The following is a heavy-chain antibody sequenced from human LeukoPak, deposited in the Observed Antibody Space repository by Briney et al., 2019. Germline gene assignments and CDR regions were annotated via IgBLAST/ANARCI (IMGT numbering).Heavy chain of an antibody. CDR3: ASLRGSYLDY. Sequence: SVKVSCKASGGTFSSHAISWVRQAPGQGLEWMGGIIPIFGTANYAQKFQGRVTITTDESTSTAYMELSSLRSEDTAVYYCASLRGSYLDYWGQGTLVTVSS. V-gene: IGHV1-69*05. CDR2: IIPIFGTA. J-gene: IGHJ4*02. D-gene: IGHD1-26*01. CDR1: GGTFSSHA.